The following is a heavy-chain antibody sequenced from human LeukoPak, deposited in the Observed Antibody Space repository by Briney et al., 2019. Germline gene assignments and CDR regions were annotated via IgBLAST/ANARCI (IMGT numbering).Heavy chain of an antibody. CDR3: ARANYYDSSGYSRGAFDI. J-gene: IGHJ3*02. V-gene: IGHV4-38-2*02. D-gene: IGHD3-22*01. CDR2: IYHSGIT. CDR1: GYSISSGYY. Sequence: SETLSLTCTVSGYSISSGYYWGWIRQPPGKGLEWIGSIYHSGITYYNPSLKSRVTISVDTSKNQFSLKLNSVTAADTAVYYCARANYYDSSGYSRGAFDIWGQGTMVTVSS.